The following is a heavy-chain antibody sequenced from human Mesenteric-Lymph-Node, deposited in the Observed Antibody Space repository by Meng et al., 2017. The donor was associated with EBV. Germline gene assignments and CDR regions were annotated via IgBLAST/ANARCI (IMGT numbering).Heavy chain of an antibody. CDR2: INPNRGDT. V-gene: IGHV1-2*06. CDR3: ARGPMTTVTMDDY. Sequence: VSLVQCGAEVKKPGAYVKVSGKASGYTFIGYYIHWVRQAPGKGLEWMGRINPNRGDTNYAQRFQGRVTMTRDTSISTAYMELSSLRSDDTAVYFCARGPMTTVTMDDYWGQGTLVTVSS. J-gene: IGHJ4*02. CDR1: GYTFIGYY. D-gene: IGHD4-17*01.